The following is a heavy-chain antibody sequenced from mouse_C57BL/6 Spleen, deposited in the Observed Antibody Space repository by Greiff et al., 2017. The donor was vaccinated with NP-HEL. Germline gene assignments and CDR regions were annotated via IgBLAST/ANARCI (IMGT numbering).Heavy chain of an antibody. CDR3: TRRGWFSWFAY. Sequence: LVESGAELVRPGASVTLSCKASGYTFTDYEMHWVKQTPVHGLEWIGAIDPETGGTAYNQKFKGKAILTADKSSSTAYMELRSLTSEDSAVYYCTRRGWFSWFAYWGQGTLVTVSA. J-gene: IGHJ3*01. CDR1: GYTFTDYE. D-gene: IGHD2-3*01. V-gene: IGHV1-15*01. CDR2: IDPETGGT.